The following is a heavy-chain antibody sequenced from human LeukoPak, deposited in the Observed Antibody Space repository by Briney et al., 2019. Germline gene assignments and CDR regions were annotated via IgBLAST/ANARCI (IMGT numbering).Heavy chain of an antibody. CDR2: IIPIFGTA. CDR3: ARSITMIVVESGPLDC. J-gene: IGHJ4*02. Sequence: SVKVSCKASGGTFSSYAISWVRHTPGQGLEWMGGIIPIFGTANNAQKFQGRVTITADESTSTAYMELSSLRSEDTAVYYCARSITMIVVESGPLDCWGQGTLVTVSS. CDR1: GGTFSSYA. V-gene: IGHV1-69*13. D-gene: IGHD3-22*01.